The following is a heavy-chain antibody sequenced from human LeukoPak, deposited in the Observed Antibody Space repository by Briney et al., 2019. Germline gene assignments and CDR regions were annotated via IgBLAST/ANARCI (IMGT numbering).Heavy chain of an antibody. Sequence: GGSLRLSCAASEFTLSGYWMNWVRPAPGKGPEGVAKINQDGREKHYVDPVKGRFTISRDNAKNSLFLQMNSLRVKDTAVFYCARDGFVVAADYWGQGTLVTVPS. CDR3: ARDGFVVAADY. CDR1: EFTLSGYW. V-gene: IGHV3-7*01. CDR2: INQDGREK. J-gene: IGHJ4*02. D-gene: IGHD2-2*01.